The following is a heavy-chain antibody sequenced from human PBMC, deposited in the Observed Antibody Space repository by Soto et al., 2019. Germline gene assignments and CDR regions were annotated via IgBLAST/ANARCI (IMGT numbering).Heavy chain of an antibody. V-gene: IGHV3-23*01. J-gene: IGHJ6*02. CDR2: VSSGGYT. CDR3: GKSYTATTPYYGLDV. D-gene: IGHD6-25*01. CDR1: GFTFSSYA. Sequence: PGGSLRLSCAASGFTFSSYAMSWFRQAPGKGLEWVSTVSSGGYTYYADSMKGRFTISRDNSKNTLYLQMTRPRAEDTAVYFCGKSYTATTPYYGLDVWGQGTTVTVSS.